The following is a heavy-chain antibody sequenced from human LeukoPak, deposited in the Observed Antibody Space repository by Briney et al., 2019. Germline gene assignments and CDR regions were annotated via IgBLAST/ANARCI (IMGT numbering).Heavy chain of an antibody. V-gene: IGHV1-8*01. CDR3: ARGGSNYYDSSGYLGY. J-gene: IGHJ4*02. CDR1: GYTFTSYD. CDR2: MNPNSGNT. D-gene: IGHD3-22*01. Sequence: ASVKVSCKASGYTFTSYDIDWVRQATGQGLEWMGWMNPNSGNTGYAQKFQGRVTTTRNTSISTAYMELSSLRSEDTAVYYCARGGSNYYDSSGYLGYWGQGTLVTVSS.